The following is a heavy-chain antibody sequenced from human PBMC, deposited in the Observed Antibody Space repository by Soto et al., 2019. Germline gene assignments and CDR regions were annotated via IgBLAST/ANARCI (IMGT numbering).Heavy chain of an antibody. CDR2: INPNSGAT. V-gene: IGHV1-2*06. CDR1: GYTFTGYF. Sequence: GASVKVSCKASGYTFTGYFIHWLRQAPGQGLEWMGRINPNSGATNYAPRCQGRGSMTRDTSIRTAYMELSSLRSDATAVYYCANLPPSPHWFDPWGQGTLVTVSS. J-gene: IGHJ5*02. CDR3: ANLPPSPHWFDP.